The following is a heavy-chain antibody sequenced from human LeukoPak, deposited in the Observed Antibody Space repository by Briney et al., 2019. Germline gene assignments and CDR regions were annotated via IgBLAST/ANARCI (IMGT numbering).Heavy chain of an antibody. CDR1: GFTFSSYW. V-gene: IGHV3-74*01. D-gene: IGHD6-19*01. CDR2: ISPDGSTT. J-gene: IGHJ4*02. CDR3: AREAFYSSGSGFDY. Sequence: QSGGSLRLSCAASGFTFSSYWMHWVRQAPGKGLVWVSRISPDGSTTGHADSVKGRFTLSRDNAKNTLYLQMNSLRAEDTAVYYCAREAFYSSGSGFDYWGQGTLVTVSS.